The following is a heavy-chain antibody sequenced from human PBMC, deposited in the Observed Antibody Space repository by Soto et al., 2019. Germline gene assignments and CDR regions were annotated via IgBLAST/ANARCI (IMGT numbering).Heavy chain of an antibody. CDR1: GFTFSIFA. D-gene: IGHD4-17*01. CDR3: SRDPNGDYIGAFDN. Sequence: EVQLLESGGVLVPPGGSLRVSCAASGFTFSIFAMTWVRQAPGKGLEWVASITGSGDYARYTDSMQGRFTISRDNSKNTLYLQMNRLRTEDTALYYCSRDPNGDYIGAFDNWGQGTMVTVSS. V-gene: IGHV3-23*01. J-gene: IGHJ3*02. CDR2: ITGSGDYA.